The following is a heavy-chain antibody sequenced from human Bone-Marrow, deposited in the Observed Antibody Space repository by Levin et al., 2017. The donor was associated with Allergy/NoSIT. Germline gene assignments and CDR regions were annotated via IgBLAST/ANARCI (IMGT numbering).Heavy chain of an antibody. Sequence: SQTLSLPCTVSGGSISSRDYYWSWIRQPPGKGLEWVGYIYYTGGTYYSPSLQSRLSISVDTSNNLFSLNVSSVTAADTAIYYCARATPTNTFDVWGQGTMVTVSS. J-gene: IGHJ3*01. CDR2: IYYTGGT. V-gene: IGHV4-30-4*01. CDR1: GGSISSRDYY. CDR3: ARATPTNTFDV.